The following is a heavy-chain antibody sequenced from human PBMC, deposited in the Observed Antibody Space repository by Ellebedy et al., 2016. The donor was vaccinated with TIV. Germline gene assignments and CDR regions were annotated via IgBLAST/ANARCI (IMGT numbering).Heavy chain of an antibody. D-gene: IGHD5-18*01. J-gene: IGHJ5*02. CDR1: GDIFTNHY. CDR2: INYSGGRT. Sequence: ASVQVSCKASGDIFTNHYMHWVRQAPGEGLEWMGMINYSGGRTSYAQKFQGRVTMTRDTSTTTVYMELSSLRPDDTAVFYCASAAGYSYDYAYDLWGQGTRVSVSS. CDR3: ASAAGYSYDYAYDL. V-gene: IGHV1-46*01.